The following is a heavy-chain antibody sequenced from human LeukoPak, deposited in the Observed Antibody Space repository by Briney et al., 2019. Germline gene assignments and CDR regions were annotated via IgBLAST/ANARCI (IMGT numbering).Heavy chain of an antibody. CDR2: FDPEDGET. J-gene: IGHJ6*03. Sequence: ASVKVSCKVSGYTLTELSMHWVRQAPGKGLEWMGGFDPEDGETIYAQKFQGRVTMTEDTSTDTAYMELSSLRSEDTAVYYCATASYYDYVWGSYRCPAFYYYYYMDVWGKGTTVTVSS. CDR3: ATASYYDYVWGSYRCPAFYYYYYMDV. D-gene: IGHD3-16*02. CDR1: GYTLTELS. V-gene: IGHV1-24*01.